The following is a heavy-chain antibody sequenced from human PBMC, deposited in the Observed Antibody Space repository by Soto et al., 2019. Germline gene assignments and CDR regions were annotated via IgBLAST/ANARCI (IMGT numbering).Heavy chain of an antibody. D-gene: IGHD1-26*01. CDR3: ARDDYGIYPY. Sequence: ASVKVSCKASGYAITAYSIHWVRQAPGQGLEWMGWVDPRTGGAIYAQKFQDRVTMTRDTSISTVYMDLSGLRSDDTALYYCARDDYGIYPYWGQGALVTVSS. V-gene: IGHV1-2*02. CDR2: VDPRTGGA. CDR1: GYAITAYS. J-gene: IGHJ4*02.